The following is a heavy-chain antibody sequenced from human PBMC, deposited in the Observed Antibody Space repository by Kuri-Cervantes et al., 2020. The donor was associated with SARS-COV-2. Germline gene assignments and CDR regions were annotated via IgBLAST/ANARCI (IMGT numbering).Heavy chain of an antibody. CDR2: ISHDGKNK. Sequence: GESLKISCAASGISFSYYAMTRVRQAPGKGLEWVAVISHDGKNKRCIASGKGRFTISRDNSQNTLYLHMKSLRSEDTAMYYCAKDRVGVQDFWGQGTLVTVSS. V-gene: IGHV3-30*18. CDR3: AKDRVGVQDF. CDR1: GISFSYYA. D-gene: IGHD2-21*01. J-gene: IGHJ4*02.